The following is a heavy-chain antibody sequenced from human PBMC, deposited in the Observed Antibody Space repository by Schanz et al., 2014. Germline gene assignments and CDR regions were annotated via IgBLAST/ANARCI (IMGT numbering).Heavy chain of an antibody. CDR3: AKGMGYCSGGTCYDYYYYGLDV. J-gene: IGHJ6*02. CDR1: GFTLSSYC. D-gene: IGHD2-15*01. CDR2: TNGDGTNA. V-gene: IGHV3-74*01. Sequence: EVKLVESGGGAVRPGGSLRLSCAASGFTLSSYCMHWVRQVPGKGLEWVSCTNGDGTNAKYADSVKGRFTISRDNAKKTLSLQMISLRAEDTAVCYCAKGMGYCSGGTCYDYYYYGLDVWGQGTTVTVSS.